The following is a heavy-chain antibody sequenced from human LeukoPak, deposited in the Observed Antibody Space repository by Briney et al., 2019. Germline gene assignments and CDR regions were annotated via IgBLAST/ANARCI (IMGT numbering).Heavy chain of an antibody. CDR2: ISYDGSNK. D-gene: IGHD2/OR15-2a*01. Sequence: GGSLRLSCAASGFTFSTYAMHWVRQAPDKGLDWVSIISYDGSNKYYADSVKGRFTISRDNSKNTVYMQMNSLRAEDTAVYYCARDFYGPDYWGQGTLVTVSS. J-gene: IGHJ4*02. CDR1: GFTFSTYA. V-gene: IGHV3-30-3*01. CDR3: ARDFYGPDY.